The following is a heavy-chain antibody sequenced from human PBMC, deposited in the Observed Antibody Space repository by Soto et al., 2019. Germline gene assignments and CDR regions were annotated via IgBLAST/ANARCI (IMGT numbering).Heavy chain of an antibody. Sequence: GGSLRLSCAASGFTFSDYYMNWIRQAPGKGLEWVSYISSSRSYTNYADSVKGRFTISRDNAKNTLYLQMNSLRAEDTALYHCVILALGKFDYWDKGILVTGSS. V-gene: IGHV3-11*03. J-gene: IGHJ4*02. CDR1: GFTFSDYY. CDR3: VILALGKFDY. CDR2: ISSSRSYT. D-gene: IGHD1-26*01.